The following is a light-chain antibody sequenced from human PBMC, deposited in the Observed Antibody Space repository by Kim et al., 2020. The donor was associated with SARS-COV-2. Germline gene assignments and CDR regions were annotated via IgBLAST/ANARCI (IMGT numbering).Light chain of an antibody. V-gene: IGLV2-14*03. CDR1: SSDVGGYNY. J-gene: IGLJ2*01. CDR2: DVS. Sequence: GQSITMSCTGISSDVGGYNYVSWYQQHPGKVPKLLIYDVSSRPAGVSNRFSGTKSGNTASLTISGLQAEDEADYYCSSYTGSGTLVFGGGTQLTVL. CDR3: SSYTGSGTLV.